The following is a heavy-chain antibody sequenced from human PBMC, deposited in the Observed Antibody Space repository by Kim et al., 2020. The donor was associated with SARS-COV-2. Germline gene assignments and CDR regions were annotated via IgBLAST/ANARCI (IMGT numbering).Heavy chain of an antibody. V-gene: IGHV3-33*01. CDR1: GFTFSSYG. CDR3: ARDPLDIVVVEAATLVSLPDY. D-gene: IGHD2-15*01. CDR2: IWYDGSNK. J-gene: IGHJ4*02. Sequence: GGSLRLSCAASGFTFSSYGMHWVRQAPGKGLEWVAVIWYDGSNKYYADSVKGRFTISRDNSKNTLYLQMNSLRAEDTAVYYCARDPLDIVVVEAATLVSLPDYWGQGTLVTVSS.